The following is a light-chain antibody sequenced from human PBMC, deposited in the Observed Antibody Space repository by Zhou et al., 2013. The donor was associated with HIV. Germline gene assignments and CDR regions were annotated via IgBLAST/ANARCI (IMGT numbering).Light chain of an antibody. Sequence: ERVMTQSPSTLSLSPGERATLSCRASHTVTSNYLAWYQQKPGQGPKVLIFGASTRANGIPDRFSGSGSGTEFTLTISRLEPEDLALYYCQQYGSSPITFGQGTRLEIK. CDR1: HTVTSNY. CDR2: GAS. V-gene: IGKV3-20*01. J-gene: IGKJ5*01. CDR3: QQYGSSPIT.